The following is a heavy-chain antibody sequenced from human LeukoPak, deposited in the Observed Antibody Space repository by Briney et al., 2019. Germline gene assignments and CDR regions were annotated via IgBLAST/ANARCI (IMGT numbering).Heavy chain of an antibody. D-gene: IGHD7-27*01. CDR2: TYYKSKWHN. CDR3: ARDADWGYDAYDL. Sequence: SQTLSLTCAISGDGLSVSSDVWNWVRQSPSRGLEWRGRTYYKSKWHNDYAVSVKSRITISPDTSKNQFSLHLNSVTPEDTAVYYCARDADWGYDAYDLWGQGTMVTVSS. J-gene: IGHJ3*01. CDR1: GDGLSVSSDV. V-gene: IGHV6-1*01.